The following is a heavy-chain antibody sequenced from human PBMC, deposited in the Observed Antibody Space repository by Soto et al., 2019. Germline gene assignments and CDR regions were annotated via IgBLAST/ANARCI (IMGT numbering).Heavy chain of an antibody. V-gene: IGHV4-34*01. Sequence: SETLSLTCAVYGRSFSGYYWTWIRQPPGTGLEWIGEINHSGSTNYNPSLKSRVTISVDTSKNQFSLKLTSVTAADTAVYYCARALPYGGNSLAFDIWGQGTMVTVSS. CDR1: GRSFSGYY. D-gene: IGHD4-17*01. J-gene: IGHJ3*02. CDR3: ARALPYGGNSLAFDI. CDR2: INHSGST.